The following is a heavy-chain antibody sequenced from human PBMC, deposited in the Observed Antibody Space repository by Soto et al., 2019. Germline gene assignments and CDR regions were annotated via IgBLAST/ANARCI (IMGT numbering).Heavy chain of an antibody. J-gene: IGHJ4*02. CDR2: IRFDGSNE. CDR1: GGIFHGYG. V-gene: IGHV3-33*01. D-gene: IGHD3-10*02. Sequence: QEQLVESGEGVVQPGTSLRLSCAVPGGIFHGYGMHWVRQAPGKGLEWVAIIRFDGSNEEYADSVKGRFTISRDNSKNSLYLQMDTLGAEDTAVYYCARDGIGGTVFRGYLDYWGRGTVVTASS. CDR3: ARDGIGGTVFRGYLDY.